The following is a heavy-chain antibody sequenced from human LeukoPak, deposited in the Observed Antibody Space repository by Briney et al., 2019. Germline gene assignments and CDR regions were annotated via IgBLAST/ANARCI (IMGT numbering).Heavy chain of an antibody. D-gene: IGHD6-19*01. J-gene: IGHJ4*02. CDR3: ARRVRAVAGVRGYFDY. V-gene: IGHV4-34*01. CDR2: INHSGST. CDR1: GGSFSGYY. Sequence: SETLSLTCAVYGGSFSGYYWSWIRQPPGKGLEWIGQINHSGSTNYNPSLKSRVTISVDTSKNQFSLKLSSVTAADTAVYYCARRVRAVAGVRGYFDYWGQGTLVTVSS.